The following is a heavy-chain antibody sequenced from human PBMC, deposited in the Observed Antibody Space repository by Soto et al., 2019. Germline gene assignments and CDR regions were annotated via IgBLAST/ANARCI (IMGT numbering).Heavy chain of an antibody. CDR3: ARSTPYYYDSSGYYYPRSLGY. CDR1: GGTFSSYA. Sequence: VKVSCKASGGTFSSYAISWVRQAPGQGLEWMGGIIPIFGTANYAQKFQGRVTITADESTSTAYMELSSLRSEDTAVYYCARSTPYYYDSSGYYYPRSLGYWGQGTLVTVSS. V-gene: IGHV1-69*13. CDR2: IIPIFGTA. J-gene: IGHJ4*02. D-gene: IGHD3-22*01.